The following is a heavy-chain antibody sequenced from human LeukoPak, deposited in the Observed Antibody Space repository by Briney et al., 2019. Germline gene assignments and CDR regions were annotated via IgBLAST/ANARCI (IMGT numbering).Heavy chain of an antibody. J-gene: IGHJ4*02. D-gene: IGHD6-13*01. V-gene: IGHV3-53*01. Sequence: GGPLRLSCAASGFTVSSNYMSWVRQAPGKGLEWVSVIYSGGSTYYADSVKGRFTISRDNSKNTLYLQMNSLRAEDTAVYYCARDRREQQLAYWGQGTLVTVSS. CDR2: IYSGGST. CDR1: GFTVSSNY. CDR3: ARDRREQQLAY.